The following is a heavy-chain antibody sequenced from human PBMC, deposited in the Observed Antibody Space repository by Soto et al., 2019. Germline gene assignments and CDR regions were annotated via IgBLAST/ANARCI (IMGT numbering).Heavy chain of an antibody. CDR3: AREGTRYCSGGSCYSLDYYYYMDV. CDR1: GFTFSSYG. J-gene: IGHJ6*03. D-gene: IGHD2-15*01. Sequence: GGSLRLSCAASGFTFSSYGMHWVRQAPGKGLEWVAVIWYDGSNKYYADSVKGRFTISRDNSKNTLYLQMNSLRAEDTAVYYCAREGTRYCSGGSCYSLDYYYYMDVWGKGTTVTVSS. V-gene: IGHV3-33*01. CDR2: IWYDGSNK.